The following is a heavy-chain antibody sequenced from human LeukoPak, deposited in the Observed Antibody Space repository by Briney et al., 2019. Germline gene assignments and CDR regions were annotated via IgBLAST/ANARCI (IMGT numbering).Heavy chain of an antibody. D-gene: IGHD1-26*01. CDR1: GVTFSGYN. V-gene: IGHV3-21*06. CDR2: ISRSRRTI. Sequence: PGGSLRLSCVVCGVTFSGYNIDWVRQARGKGREWVSSISRSRRTIYYADSLKGRITMTRDKTKNKVCRQKRGLRVDDTAVYYCATERSGPAVRAHNWFDPWGRGTLVIVSS. J-gene: IGHJ5*01. CDR3: ATERSGPAVRAHNWFDP.